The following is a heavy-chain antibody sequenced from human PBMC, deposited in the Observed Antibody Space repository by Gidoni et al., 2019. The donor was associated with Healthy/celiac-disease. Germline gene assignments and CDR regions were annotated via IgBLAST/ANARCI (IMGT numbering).Heavy chain of an antibody. J-gene: IGHJ5*02. Sequence: QVQLQQWGAGLWQPSETLSLTCAVYGGSFSGYYWRWIRPPPGKGLEWIGEINHRGSTNYNPSLKSRVTLSVDTSKNQFSLQLSSVHAADTAAYYCARGRINAQAAAPRWVDPWGQGTLVTVSS. V-gene: IGHV4-34*01. CDR2: INHRGST. CDR1: GGSFSGYY. CDR3: ARGRINAQAAAPRWVDP. D-gene: IGHD6-13*01.